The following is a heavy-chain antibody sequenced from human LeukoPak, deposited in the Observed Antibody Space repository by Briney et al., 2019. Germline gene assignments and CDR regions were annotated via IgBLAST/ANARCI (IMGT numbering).Heavy chain of an antibody. V-gene: IGHV3-30-3*01. CDR1: GFTFSSYA. CDR2: ISYGVSNK. CDR3: ARRPAQYFDS. Sequence: GGSLRLSCAASGFTFSSYAMHWVRQAPGKGLEWVAVISYGVSNKYYADSVKGRFTISRDNSNNTLYLQVNSLRPEDTAVYYCARRPAQYFDSWGQGTLVTVSS. J-gene: IGHJ4*02.